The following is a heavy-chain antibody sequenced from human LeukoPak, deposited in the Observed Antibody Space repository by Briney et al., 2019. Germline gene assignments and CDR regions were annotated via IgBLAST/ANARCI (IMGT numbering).Heavy chain of an antibody. V-gene: IGHV1-2*02. CDR2: INPNSGGT. Sequence: GASVKVSCKASGYTFTGYYMHWVRQAPGQGLEWMGWINPNSGGTNYAQKFQGGVTMTRDTSISTAYMELSRLRSDDTAVYYCASGLRYFDWLSHRAFDIWGQGTMVTVSS. J-gene: IGHJ3*02. D-gene: IGHD3-9*01. CDR1: GYTFTGYY. CDR3: ASGLRYFDWLSHRAFDI.